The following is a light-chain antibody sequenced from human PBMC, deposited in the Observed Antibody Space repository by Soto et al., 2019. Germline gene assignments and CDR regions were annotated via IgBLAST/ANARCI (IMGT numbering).Light chain of an antibody. J-gene: IGLJ2*01. Sequence: QSALTQPPSASGSPGQSVSISCAGTSSDVGGYNYVSWYQQHPGKAPKLIIYEVIKRPSGVPDRFSGSRSGSTASLTVSGLQAEDEADYYCTSYGGSNNLLFGGGTKLTVL. V-gene: IGLV2-8*01. CDR2: EVI. CDR1: SSDVGGYNY. CDR3: TSYGGSNNLL.